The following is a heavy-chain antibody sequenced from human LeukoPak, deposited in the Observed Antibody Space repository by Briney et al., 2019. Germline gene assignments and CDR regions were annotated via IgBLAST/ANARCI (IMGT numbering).Heavy chain of an antibody. J-gene: IGHJ4*02. CDR2: ILVGSGNT. V-gene: IGHV1-58*01. CDR1: GFTFSDSA. Sequence: SVKVSCKTSGFTFSDSAVQWVRQARGQRLEWLGWILVGSGNTNYAQKFHERVTITRDMSTSTAYMELSSLRSEDTAVYYCAADQGQTQSTIVTPNLAYWGQGTLVTVSS. D-gene: IGHD1-26*01. CDR3: AADQGQTQSTIVTPNLAY.